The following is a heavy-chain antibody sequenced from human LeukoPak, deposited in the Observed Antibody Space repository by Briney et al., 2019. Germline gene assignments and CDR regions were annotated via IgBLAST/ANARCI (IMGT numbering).Heavy chain of an antibody. V-gene: IGHV6-1*01. CDR2: TYYRSKWYN. CDR3: ARDFGTTGWHTFDY. CDR1: GDSVSSKNGA. D-gene: IGHD6-19*01. J-gene: IGHJ4*02. Sequence: SQTLSLTCVVSGDSVSSKNGAWNWIRQSPSRGLEWLGRTYYRSKWYNDYAESMEGRMTISQATSKNQYSLHLNSVTPDDTAVYYCARDFGTTGWHTFDYWGQGTLVTVSS.